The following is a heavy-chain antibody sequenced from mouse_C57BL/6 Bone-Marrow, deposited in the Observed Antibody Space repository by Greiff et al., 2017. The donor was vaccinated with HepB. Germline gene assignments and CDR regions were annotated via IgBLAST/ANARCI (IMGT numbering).Heavy chain of an antibody. CDR2: IWGVGST. J-gene: IGHJ3*01. CDR3: ASSSYYGNSWFAY. D-gene: IGHD2-1*01. CDR1: GFSLTSYG. V-gene: IGHV2-6*01. Sequence: QVQLKESGPGLVAPSQSLSITCTVSGFSLTSYGVDWVRQSPGKGLEWLGVIWGVGSTNYNSALKSRLSISKDNSKSQVFIKMNSLQTDDTAMYYCASSSYYGNSWFAYWGQGTLVTVSA.